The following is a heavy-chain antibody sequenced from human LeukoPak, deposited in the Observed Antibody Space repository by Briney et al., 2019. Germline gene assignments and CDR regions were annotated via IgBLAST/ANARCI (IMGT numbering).Heavy chain of an antibody. CDR2: ISYDGSNK. CDR1: GFTFRNYA. CDR3: AREPYCGGDCYYYYMDV. J-gene: IGHJ6*03. Sequence: GGALRLPWAASGFTFRNYAMHWVRQAPGKGVEWVAVISYDGSNKYYADSVKGRFTISRDNSKNTLYLQMNSLRAEDTAVYYCAREPYCGGDCYYYYMDVWGKGTTVTVSS. D-gene: IGHD2-21*01. V-gene: IGHV3-30-3*01.